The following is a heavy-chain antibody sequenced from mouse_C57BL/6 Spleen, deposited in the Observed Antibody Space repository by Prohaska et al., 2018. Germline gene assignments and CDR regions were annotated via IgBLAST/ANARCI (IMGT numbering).Heavy chain of an antibody. D-gene: IGHD1-1*01. Sequence: HGKSLEWIGDINPNNGGTSYNQKFKGKATLTVDKSSSTAYMELRSLTSEDSAVYYCARASYYYGSSYGYFDVWGTGTTVTVSS. CDR2: INPNNGGT. J-gene: IGHJ1*03. V-gene: IGHV1-26*01. CDR3: ARASYYYGSSYGYFDV.